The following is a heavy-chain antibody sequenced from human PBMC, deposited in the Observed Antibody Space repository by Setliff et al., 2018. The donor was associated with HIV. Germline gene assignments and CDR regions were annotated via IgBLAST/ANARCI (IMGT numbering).Heavy chain of an antibody. CDR2: IYYSGNT. CDR1: GGSISRGGYY. D-gene: IGHD3-10*01. CDR3: ARHRRRGGDVDY. Sequence: SETLSLTCTVSGGSISRGGYYWAWIRQPPGKGPEWVGSIYYSGNTYYNPALKSRLTISIDTSKNHFTLKLTSVTAADTALYYCARHRRRGGDVDYWGQGTLVTVSS. J-gene: IGHJ4*02. V-gene: IGHV4-39*01.